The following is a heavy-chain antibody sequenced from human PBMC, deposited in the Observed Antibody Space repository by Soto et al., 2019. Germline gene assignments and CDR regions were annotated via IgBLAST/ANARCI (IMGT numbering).Heavy chain of an antibody. CDR1: GGSISSYY. CDR3: ARAMRAAANWFDP. D-gene: IGHD6-13*01. J-gene: IGHJ5*02. CDR2: IYYSGST. V-gene: IGHV4-59*01. Sequence: PSETLSLTCTVSGGSISSYYWSWIRQPPGKGLEWIGYIYYSGSTNYNPSLKSRVTISVDTSKNQFSLKLSSVTAADTAVYYCARAMRAAANWFDPWGQGTLVTVTS.